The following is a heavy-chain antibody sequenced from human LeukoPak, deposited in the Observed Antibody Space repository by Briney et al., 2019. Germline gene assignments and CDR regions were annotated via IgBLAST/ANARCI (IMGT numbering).Heavy chain of an antibody. Sequence: NPSETLSLTGAVSGGSISSGGYSWSWIRQPPGKGLEWIGYIYHSGSTYYNPSLKSRVTISVDRSKNQFSLKLSSVTAADTAVYYCARGDGYDSKFDYWGQGTLVTVSS. CDR1: GGSISSGGYS. J-gene: IGHJ4*02. V-gene: IGHV4-30-2*01. D-gene: IGHD3-22*01. CDR3: ARGDGYDSKFDY. CDR2: IYHSGST.